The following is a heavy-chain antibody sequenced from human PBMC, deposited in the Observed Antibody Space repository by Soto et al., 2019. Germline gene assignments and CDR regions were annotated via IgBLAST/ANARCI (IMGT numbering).Heavy chain of an antibody. J-gene: IGHJ4*02. CDR2: IIPIFGTA. V-gene: IGHV1-69*06. CDR1: GGTFSSYA. CDR3: ARSLGYCSSTSCSLYYFDY. D-gene: IGHD2-2*01. Sequence: ASVKVSCKASGGTFSSYAISWVRQAPGQGLEWMGGIIPIFGTANYAQKFQGRVTITADKSTSTAYMELSSLRSEDTAVYYCARSLGYCSSTSCSLYYFDYWGQGTLVTVSS.